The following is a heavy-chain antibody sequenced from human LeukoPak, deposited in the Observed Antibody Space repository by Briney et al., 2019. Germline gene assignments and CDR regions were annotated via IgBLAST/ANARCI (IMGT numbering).Heavy chain of an antibody. Sequence: PSETLSLTCAVSGGSISSYYWSWIRQPAGKGLEWIGRIYTSGSTNYNPSLKSRVTMSVDTSKNQFSLKLSSVTAADTAVYYCARGKLYSDSSGYYYPPPYFFDYWGQGTLVTVSS. CDR1: GGSISSYY. CDR2: IYTSGST. D-gene: IGHD3-22*01. V-gene: IGHV4-4*07. CDR3: ARGKLYSDSSGYYYPPPYFFDY. J-gene: IGHJ4*02.